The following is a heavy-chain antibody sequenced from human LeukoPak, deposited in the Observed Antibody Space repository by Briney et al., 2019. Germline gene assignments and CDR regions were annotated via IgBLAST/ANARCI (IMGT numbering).Heavy chain of an antibody. D-gene: IGHD3-3*01. CDR1: GFTFSSYS. V-gene: IGHV3-48*01. CDR3: ARGTIMYYDFWSGSSAGMDV. Sequence: GGSLRLSCAASGFTFSSYSMNWVRQAPGKGLEWVSYISSSSSTIYYADSVKGRFTISRDNAKNSLYLQMNSLRAEDTAVYYCARGTIMYYDFWSGSSAGMDVWGKGTTVTVSS. CDR2: ISSSSSTI. J-gene: IGHJ6*03.